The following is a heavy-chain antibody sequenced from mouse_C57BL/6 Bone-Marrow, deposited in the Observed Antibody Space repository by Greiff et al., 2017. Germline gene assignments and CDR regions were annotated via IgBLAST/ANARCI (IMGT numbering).Heavy chain of an antibody. J-gene: IGHJ1*03. CDR3: TRRTGTWYFDV. CDR2: IDPETGGT. V-gene: IGHV1-15*01. Sequence: QVQLKQSGAELVRPGASVTLSCTASGYTFTDYEMHWVKQTPVHGLEWIGAIDPETGGTAYNQKFKGKAILTADKSSSTAYMELRSLTSEDSAVYYCTRRTGTWYFDVWGTGTTVTVSS. CDR1: GYTFTDYE. D-gene: IGHD4-1*01.